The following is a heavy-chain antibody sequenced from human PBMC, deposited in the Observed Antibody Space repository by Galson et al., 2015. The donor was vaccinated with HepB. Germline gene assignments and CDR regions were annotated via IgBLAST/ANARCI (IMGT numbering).Heavy chain of an antibody. Sequence: TLSLTCTVSGGSISGYYWSWIRQPPGKGLEWIGYIYYSGSTNYNPSLKSRVTMSVDTSKNQFSLKLSSVTAADTAVYYCARNPMDTASWFAFDIWGQGTMVTVSS. CDR1: GGSISGYY. CDR3: ARNPMDTASWFAFDI. D-gene: IGHD5-18*01. V-gene: IGHV4-59*12. J-gene: IGHJ3*02. CDR2: IYYSGST.